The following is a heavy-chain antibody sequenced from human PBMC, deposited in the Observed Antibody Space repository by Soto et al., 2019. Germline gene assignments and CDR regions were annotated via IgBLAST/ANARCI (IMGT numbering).Heavy chain of an antibody. V-gene: IGHV3-23*01. J-gene: IGHJ4*02. CDR2: ISVSGDRT. CDR1: GFTFTSYA. Sequence: HPGGSLRLSCAASGFTFTSYAMCWVRQAPGKGLEWVSSISVSGDRTFYADSVKGRFTISRDNSRNTLHLQMNSLGAEDTAVYYCAKDGDSISRNKPLDSWGQGTPVPVSS. D-gene: IGHD3-22*01. CDR3: AKDGDSISRNKPLDS.